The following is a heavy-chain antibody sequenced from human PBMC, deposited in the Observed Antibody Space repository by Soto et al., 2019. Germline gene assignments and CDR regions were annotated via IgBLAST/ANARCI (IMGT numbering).Heavy chain of an antibody. CDR2: INPNSGGT. V-gene: IGHV1-2*04. CDR1: GYTFTGYY. CDR3: ARGRATVTMTWVFFY. Sequence: ASVKVSCKASGYTFTGYYMHWVRQAPGQGLEWMGWINPNSGGTNYAQKFQGWVTMTRDTSISTAYMELSRLRSDDTAVYYCARGRATVTMTWVFFYWGQGTLVTVSS. D-gene: IGHD4-17*01. J-gene: IGHJ4*02.